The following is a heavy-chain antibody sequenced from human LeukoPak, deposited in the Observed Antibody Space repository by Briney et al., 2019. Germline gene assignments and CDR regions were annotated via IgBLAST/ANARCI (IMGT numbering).Heavy chain of an antibody. Sequence: PSETLSLTCAVSGYSISSGYYWGWIRQPPGKGLEWIGSIYHSGSTYCNPSLKSRVTISVDTSKNQFSLKLSSVTAADTAVYYCAGTYYDFWSGYQTSDYWGQGTLVTVSS. D-gene: IGHD3-3*01. CDR2: IYHSGST. V-gene: IGHV4-38-2*01. CDR3: AGTYYDFWSGYQTSDY. CDR1: GYSISSGYY. J-gene: IGHJ4*02.